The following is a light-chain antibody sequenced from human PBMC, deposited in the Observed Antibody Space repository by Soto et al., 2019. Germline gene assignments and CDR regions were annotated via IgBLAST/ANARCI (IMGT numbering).Light chain of an antibody. V-gene: IGKV1-5*01. CDR1: QSISSW. CDR2: DAS. J-gene: IGKJ1*01. Sequence: DIQMTQYPSTLSASVGDIVTITCRSSQSISSWLAWDQQKPGKAPKLLIYDASSLESGVPSRFSGSGSGTEFTLTISSLQPDDFATYYCQQYNSYPWTFGQGNKVAIK. CDR3: QQYNSYPWT.